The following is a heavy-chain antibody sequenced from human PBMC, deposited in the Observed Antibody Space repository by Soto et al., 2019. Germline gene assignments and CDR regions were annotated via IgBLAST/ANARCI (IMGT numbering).Heavy chain of an antibody. V-gene: IGHV3-23*01. CDR3: VRDIWSGYSPDFDY. D-gene: IGHD3-3*01. Sequence: PGGSLRLSCAASGFTFSSYAMSWVRQAPGKRLEWVSAISGSGGSTYYADSVKGRFTISRDNSKNTLYLQMNSLRAEDTAVYYCVRDIWSGYSPDFDYWGQGTLVTVSS. CDR2: ISGSGGST. J-gene: IGHJ4*02. CDR1: GFTFSSYA.